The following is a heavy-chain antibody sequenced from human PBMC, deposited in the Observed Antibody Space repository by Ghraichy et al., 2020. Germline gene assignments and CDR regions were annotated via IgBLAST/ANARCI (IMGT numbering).Heavy chain of an antibody. Sequence: LSLTCDVYGESFSAYFRSWIRQPPGKGLEWIGEINHGGSTNYNPSLKRRVTISVDTSKNQFSLRLSSVTAADTAVYYCATARYCAGGSCPRYFDSWGQGTLVTVSS. D-gene: IGHD2-15*01. V-gene: IGHV4-34*01. CDR1: GESFSAYF. CDR3: ATARYCAGGSCPRYFDS. CDR2: INHGGST. J-gene: IGHJ4*02.